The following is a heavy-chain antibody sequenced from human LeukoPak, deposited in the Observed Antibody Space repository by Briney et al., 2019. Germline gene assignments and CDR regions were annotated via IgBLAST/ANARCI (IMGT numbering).Heavy chain of an antibody. V-gene: IGHV4-34*01. J-gene: IGHJ6*03. D-gene: IGHD5-24*01. CDR3: ARGHSATTYYYYYYMDV. Sequence: SETLSLTCAVYGGSFSDYRWSWIRQPPGKGLEWIGEINHSGSTNYNPSLKSRVTISVDTSKKQFSLKLTSVTAADTAVYYCARGHSATTYYYYYYMDVWGKGTTVTVSS. CDR1: GGSFSDYR. CDR2: INHSGST.